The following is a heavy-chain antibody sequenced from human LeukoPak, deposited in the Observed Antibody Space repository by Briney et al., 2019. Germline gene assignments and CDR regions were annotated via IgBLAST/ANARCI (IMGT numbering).Heavy chain of an antibody. V-gene: IGHV4-59*01. D-gene: IGHD3-10*01. CDR3: ARDPRGSGSADY. CDR2: IYYSGST. CDR1: GASISSYY. Sequence: PSETLSLTCTVSGASISSYYWSWIRQPPGKGLKWIGYIYYSGSTKYNPSLKSRVTISVDTSKNQFSLKLSSVTAADTAVYYCARDPRGSGSADYWGQGTLVTVSS. J-gene: IGHJ4*02.